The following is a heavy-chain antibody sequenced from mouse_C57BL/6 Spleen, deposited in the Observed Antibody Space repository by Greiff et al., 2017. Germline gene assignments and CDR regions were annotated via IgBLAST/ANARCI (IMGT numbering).Heavy chain of an antibody. V-gene: IGHV1-42*01. Sequence: EVKLQESGPELVKPGASVKISCKASGYSFTGYYMNWVKQSPEKSLEWIGEINPSTGGTTYNQKFKAKATLTVDKSSSTAYMQLKSLTSEDSAVYYCARTDAAAWFAYWGKGTLVTVSA. D-gene: IGHD2-3*01. CDR2: INPSTGGT. CDR1: GYSFTGYY. J-gene: IGHJ3*01. CDR3: ARTDAAAWFAY.